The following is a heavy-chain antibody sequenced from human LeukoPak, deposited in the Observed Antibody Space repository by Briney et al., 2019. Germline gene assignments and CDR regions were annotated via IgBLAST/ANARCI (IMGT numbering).Heavy chain of an antibody. CDR2: IYSGGST. D-gene: IGHD1-26*01. CDR1: GFTVSSNC. CDR3: ASPRYSGSYYGFDY. V-gene: IGHV3-53*01. Sequence: GGSLRLSCAASGFTVSSNCMSWVRQAPGKGLEWVSVIYSGGSTYYADSVKGRFTISRDNSKNTLYLQMNSLRAEDTAVYYCASPRYSGSYYGFDYWGQGTLVTVSS. J-gene: IGHJ4*02.